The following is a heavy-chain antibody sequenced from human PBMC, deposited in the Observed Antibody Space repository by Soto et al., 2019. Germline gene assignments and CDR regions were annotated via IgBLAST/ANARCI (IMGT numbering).Heavy chain of an antibody. J-gene: IGHJ6*03. D-gene: IGHD2-2*01. CDR1: GFTFSSYS. CDR3: ARESCSSTSCPPEDYYYYYYMDV. V-gene: IGHV3-48*01. Sequence: GGSLRLSCAASGFTFSSYSMNWVRQAPGKGLEWVSYISSSSSTIYYADSVKGRFTISRDNAKNSLYLQMNSLRAEDTAVYYCARESCSSTSCPPEDYYYYYYMDVWGKGTTVTVSS. CDR2: ISSSSSTI.